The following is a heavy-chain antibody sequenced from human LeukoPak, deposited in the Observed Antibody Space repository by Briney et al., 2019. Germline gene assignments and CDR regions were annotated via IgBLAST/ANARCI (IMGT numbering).Heavy chain of an antibody. CDR2: ITSKTDGGTT. CDR1: GFTFSNAW. Sequence: GGSLRLSCAASGFTFSNAWMNWVRQAPGKGLEWVGRITSKTDGGTTDNAAPVKGRFTISRDDSKNTLYLQMNSLKTEDTAVYYCTSTGTGYCSGGTCYSGADYFDYWGQGTLVTVSS. D-gene: IGHD2-15*01. CDR3: TSTGTGYCSGGTCYSGADYFDY. J-gene: IGHJ4*02. V-gene: IGHV3-15*01.